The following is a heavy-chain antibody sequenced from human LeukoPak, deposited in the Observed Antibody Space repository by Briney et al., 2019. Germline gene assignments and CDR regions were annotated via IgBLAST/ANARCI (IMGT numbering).Heavy chain of an antibody. J-gene: IGHJ4*02. CDR2: ISSSGSTI. V-gene: IGHV3-11*04. Sequence: PSETLSLTCAVYGGSFSGYYWSWIRQAPGKGLEWVSYISSSGSTIYYADSVKGRFTISRDNAKNSLYLQMNSLRAEDTAVYYCARDCSSASCYHYWGQGTLVTVSS. D-gene: IGHD2-2*01. CDR3: ARDCSSASCYHY. CDR1: GGSFSGYY.